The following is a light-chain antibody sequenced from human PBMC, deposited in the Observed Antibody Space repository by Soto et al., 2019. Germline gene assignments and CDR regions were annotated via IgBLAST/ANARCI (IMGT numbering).Light chain of an antibody. J-gene: IGKJ2*01. V-gene: IGKV3-15*01. CDR3: QQYNNWQET. CDR1: QSVSSN. Sequence: EIVMTQSPATLPVSPGERATLSCRASQSVSSNLAWYQQKPGQAPRLLIYGASTRATGIPARFSGSGSGTEFTLTISSLQSEDFAVYYCQQYNNWQETFGQGTKVDIK. CDR2: GAS.